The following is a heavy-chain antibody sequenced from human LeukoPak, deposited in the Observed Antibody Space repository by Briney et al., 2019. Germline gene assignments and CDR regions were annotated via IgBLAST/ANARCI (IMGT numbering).Heavy chain of an antibody. J-gene: IGHJ4*02. CDR3: ARGNYSSGWYVY. CDR1: GGTFSSYA. CDR2: IIPILGIA. Sequence: ASVKVSCKASGGTFSSYAISWVRQAPGQGLEWMGTIIPILGIANYAQKFQGRVTITADKSTSTAYMELSSLRSEDTAVYYCARGNYSSGWYVYWGQGTLVTVSS. D-gene: IGHD6-19*01. V-gene: IGHV1-69*04.